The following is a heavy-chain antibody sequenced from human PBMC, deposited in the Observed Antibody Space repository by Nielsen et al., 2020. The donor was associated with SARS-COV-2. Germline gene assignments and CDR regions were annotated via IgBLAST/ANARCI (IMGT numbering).Heavy chain of an antibody. J-gene: IGHJ5*02. CDR2: IGAAGDT. CDR1: GYTLTELS. CDR3: TRGVGGWFDP. V-gene: IGHV3-13*01. Sequence: SCKVSGYTLTELSMHWVRQAAGKGLEWVSSIGAAGDTFYAGSVRGRFTISREDVENSLHLQMNSLRAGDMAVYYCTRGVGGWFDPWGQGTLVTVSS. D-gene: IGHD3-10*01.